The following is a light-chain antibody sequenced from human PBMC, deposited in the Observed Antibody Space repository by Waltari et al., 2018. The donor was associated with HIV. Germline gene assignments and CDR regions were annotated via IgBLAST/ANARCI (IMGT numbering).Light chain of an antibody. CDR1: SSAVGAYNY. Sequence: QSALTQPAPVSGSPGQSITVSCTGTSSAVGAYNYVSWYQQTPGTAPKLVIYEVSNRPSGISYRFSGSKSGNTASLTISGLQTEDEGDYYCSSFTTSNSLLFGGGTKVTVL. J-gene: IGLJ2*01. V-gene: IGLV2-14*01. CDR3: SSFTTSNSLL. CDR2: EVS.